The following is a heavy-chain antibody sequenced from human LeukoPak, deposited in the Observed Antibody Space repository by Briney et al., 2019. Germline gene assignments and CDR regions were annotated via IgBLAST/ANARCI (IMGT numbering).Heavy chain of an antibody. D-gene: IGHD3-9*01. V-gene: IGHV1-18*01. Sequence: ASAKVSCKASGYTFTSYGISWVRQAPGQGLEWMGWISAYNGNTNYAQKLQGRVTMTTDTSTSTAYMELSSLRSEDTAVYYCARLRVDPYDILTGLSVDYYYGMDVWGQGTTVTVSS. CDR1: GYTFTSYG. J-gene: IGHJ6*02. CDR2: ISAYNGNT. CDR3: ARLRVDPYDILTGLSVDYYYGMDV.